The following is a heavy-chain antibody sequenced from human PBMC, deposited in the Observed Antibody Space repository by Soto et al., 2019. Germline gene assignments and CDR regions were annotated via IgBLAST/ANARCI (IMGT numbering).Heavy chain of an antibody. V-gene: IGHV4-30-4*01. CDR1: CGSIISGDYY. D-gene: IGHD5-18*01. Sequence: TLSLTCTFSCGSIISGDYYWSWIRQPPGKGLEWIGYIYYSGSTYYNPSLKSRVTTSVDTSKNQFSLKLSSVTAADTAVYYCARRYSYGLPLDYWGQGTLVTVSS. CDR3: ARRYSYGLPLDY. J-gene: IGHJ4*02. CDR2: IYYSGST.